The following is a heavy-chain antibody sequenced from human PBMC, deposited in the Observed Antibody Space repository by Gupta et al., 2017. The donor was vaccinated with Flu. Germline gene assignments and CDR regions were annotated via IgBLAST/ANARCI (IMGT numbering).Heavy chain of an antibody. CDR3: AKEETRDLLPFDI. V-gene: IGHV3-30*02. D-gene: IGHD5-24*01. Sequence: GRFTISRDNFKNTLYLQLNSLRGEDTAVYYCAKEETRDLLPFDIWGQGTMVTVSS. J-gene: IGHJ3*02.